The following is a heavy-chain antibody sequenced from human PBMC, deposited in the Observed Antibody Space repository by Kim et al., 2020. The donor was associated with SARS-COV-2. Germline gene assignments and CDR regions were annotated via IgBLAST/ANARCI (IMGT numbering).Heavy chain of an antibody. CDR3: ARDYGDFDSAFHI. D-gene: IGHD4-17*01. CDR2: IYHSGST. Sequence: SETLSLTCAVSGGSISSSNWWSWVRQPPGKGLEWIGEIYHSGSTNYTPSIKSRVTISVDKSKNQFSLKLSSVTAADTAVYYCARDYGDFDSAFHIWGQGTRVTVSS. J-gene: IGHJ3*02. V-gene: IGHV4-4*02. CDR1: GGSISSSNW.